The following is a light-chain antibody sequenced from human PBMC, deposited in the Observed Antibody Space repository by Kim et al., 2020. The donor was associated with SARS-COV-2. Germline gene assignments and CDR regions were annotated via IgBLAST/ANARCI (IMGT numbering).Light chain of an antibody. V-gene: IGLV2-8*01. CDR3: SSYAGSSNYV. CDR2: EVS. Sequence: GQSITISCTGTSSDVGDYKYVSWYQQHPGKAPKRMIYEVSKRPSGVPDRFSGSKSGNTASLTVSGLQAEDEADYYCSSYAGSSNYVFGPGTKVTVL. J-gene: IGLJ1*01. CDR1: SSDVGDYKY.